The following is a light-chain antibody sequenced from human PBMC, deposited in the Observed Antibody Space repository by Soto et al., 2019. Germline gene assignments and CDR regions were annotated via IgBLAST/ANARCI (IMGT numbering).Light chain of an antibody. CDR1: QSFRGL. Sequence: LLTQSPVTLSLSPGERATLSCRAIQSFRGLLAWYQQKPGQAPRLLIYDAYNRATGIPPRFSGSGSGTDFTLTISSLEPEDSAVYYCQQRHMWPITFGQGTRLEI. CDR2: DAY. V-gene: IGKV3-11*01. J-gene: IGKJ5*01. CDR3: QQRHMWPIT.